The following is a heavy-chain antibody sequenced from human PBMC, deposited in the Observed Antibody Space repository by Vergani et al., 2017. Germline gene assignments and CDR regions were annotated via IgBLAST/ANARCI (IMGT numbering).Heavy chain of an antibody. D-gene: IGHD3-16*01. V-gene: IGHV3-21*04. Sequence: VKLEESGGGVVQPGRSLRLSCAASGFSFGNYAMHWVRQAPGKGLEWVSSISSSSSYIYYADSVKGRFTISRDNAKNSLYLQMNRLRAEDTAVYYCAKVMGVRFGGVMDVWGKGTTVTVSS. CDR2: ISSSSSYI. J-gene: IGHJ6*03. CDR3: AKVMGVRFGGVMDV. CDR1: GFSFGNYA.